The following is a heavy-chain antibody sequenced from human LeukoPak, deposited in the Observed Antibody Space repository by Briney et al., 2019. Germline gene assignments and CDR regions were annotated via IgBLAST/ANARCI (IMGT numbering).Heavy chain of an antibody. CDR3: ARDRAAAAGPKDY. Sequence: ASVKVSCKASGYTFTGYYMHWVRQAPGQGLEWMGWINPNSGNTNYAQKLQGRVTMTTDTSTSTAYMELRSLRSDDTAVYYCARDRAAAAGPKDYWGQGTLVTVSS. CDR1: GYTFTGYY. V-gene: IGHV1-18*04. CDR2: INPNSGNT. J-gene: IGHJ4*02. D-gene: IGHD6-13*01.